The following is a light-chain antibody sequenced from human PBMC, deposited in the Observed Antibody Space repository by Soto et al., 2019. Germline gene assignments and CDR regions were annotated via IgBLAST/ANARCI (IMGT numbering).Light chain of an antibody. V-gene: IGLV1-51*01. CDR3: GTWESYLSVGV. CDR2: DND. J-gene: IGLJ2*01. CDR1: GSNIGSNS. Sequence: QSVLTQPPSVSAAPGQTVTISCSGHGSNIGSNSVSWYQQVPGTAPKLLLYDNDKRPSGIPDRFFGSKSGTSATLGIAGLQTADEADYYCGTWESYLSVGVFGGGTKLTVL.